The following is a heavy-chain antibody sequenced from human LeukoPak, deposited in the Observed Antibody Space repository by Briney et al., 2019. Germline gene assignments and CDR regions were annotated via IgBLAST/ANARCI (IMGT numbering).Heavy chain of an antibody. CDR3: ARELIVVGRDGMDV. Sequence: GASVKVSCKASGYTFTSYAMHWVRQAPGERLEWMGWINAGNGNTKYSQKFQGRVTITRDTSASTAYMELSSLRSEDTAVYYCARELIVVGRDGMDVWGQGTTVTVSS. D-gene: IGHD2-21*01. V-gene: IGHV1-3*01. CDR1: GYTFTSYA. CDR2: INAGNGNT. J-gene: IGHJ6*02.